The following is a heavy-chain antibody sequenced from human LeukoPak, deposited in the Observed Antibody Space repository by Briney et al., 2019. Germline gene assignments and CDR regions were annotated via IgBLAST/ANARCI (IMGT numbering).Heavy chain of an antibody. Sequence: ASVKVSCKASGYTFTSYGISWVRQAPGQGLEWMGWISAYNGNTNYAQKLQGRVTMTTDTSTSTAYMELRSLRSDDTAVYYCARSLAAAGTAWYFDLWGRGTLVTVSS. CDR2: ISAYNGNT. J-gene: IGHJ2*01. D-gene: IGHD6-13*01. CDR1: GYTFTSYG. V-gene: IGHV1-18*01. CDR3: ARSLAAAGTAWYFDL.